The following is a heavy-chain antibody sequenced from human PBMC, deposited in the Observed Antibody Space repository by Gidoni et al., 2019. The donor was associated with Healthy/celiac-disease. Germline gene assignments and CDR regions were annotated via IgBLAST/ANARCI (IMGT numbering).Heavy chain of an antibody. CDR2: MHYSGST. CDR3: AGAGEGTTRYYFDY. J-gene: IGHJ4*02. V-gene: IGHV4-39*01. CDR1: GGSMRSSRYY. D-gene: IGHD4-17*01. Sequence: QLQLQDSGPGLVKPSDTLSLTCTGSGGSMRSSRYYWGWIRLPPGKGLEWMGSMHYSGSTYYNPSLKSRGNIYVDTSKNQLYLKLSSVTAADTAVYYCAGAGEGTTRYYFDYWGQGTLGTVS.